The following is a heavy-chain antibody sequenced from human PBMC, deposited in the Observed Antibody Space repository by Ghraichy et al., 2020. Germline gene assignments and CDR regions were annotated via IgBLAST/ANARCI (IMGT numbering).Heavy chain of an antibody. CDR3: VKGTKSNPH. D-gene: IGHD1-14*01. J-gene: IGHJ4*02. V-gene: IGHV3-64D*06. CDR2: ISSTGGST. Sequence: GGSLRLSCSASGFIFITYAMHWVRQAPGKGLEYVSGISSTGGSTYYEDSVKGRFTISRDNAKNTLYLQMSSLRAEDTAVYYCVKGTKSNPHWGQGTLVTVSS. CDR1: GFIFITYA.